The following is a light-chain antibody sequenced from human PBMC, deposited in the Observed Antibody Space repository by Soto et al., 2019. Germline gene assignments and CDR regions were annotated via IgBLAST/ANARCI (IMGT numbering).Light chain of an antibody. J-gene: IGLJ1*01. CDR3: CSYAGSSTFYV. CDR1: SSDVGSYTL. V-gene: IGLV2-23*02. CDR2: EVS. Sequence: QSALTQPASVSGSPGQSITISCTGTSSDVGSYTLVSWYQQHPGKAPKLMIYEVSQRPSGVSNRFSGSKSGNTASLTISGLQAEDEADYYCCSYAGSSTFYVFGTGTKLTVL.